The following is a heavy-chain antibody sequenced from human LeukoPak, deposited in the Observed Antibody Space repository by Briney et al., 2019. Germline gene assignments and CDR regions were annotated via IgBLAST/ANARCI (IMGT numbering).Heavy chain of an antibody. Sequence: SVKVSCKASGGTFSSYAISWVRQAPGQGLEWMGGIIPIFGTANYAQKFQGRVTITADESTSTAYMELSSLRSEDTAVYYCARDSHNWNYAGYYYYMDVWGKGTTVTVSS. CDR2: IIPIFGTA. V-gene: IGHV1-69*13. CDR1: GGTFSSYA. D-gene: IGHD1-7*01. CDR3: ARDSHNWNYAGYYYYMDV. J-gene: IGHJ6*03.